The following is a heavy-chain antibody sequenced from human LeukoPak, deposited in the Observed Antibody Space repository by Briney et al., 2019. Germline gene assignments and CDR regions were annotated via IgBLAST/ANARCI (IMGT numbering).Heavy chain of an antibody. D-gene: IGHD6-13*01. CDR1: GFTFDDYA. V-gene: IGHV3-9*01. J-gene: IGHJ4*02. CDR2: ISWNSGSI. CDR3: AKGRSSSWYYFDY. Sequence: PGGSLRLSCAASGFTFDDYAMHWVRQAPGKGLERVSGISWNSGSIGYADSVKGRFTISRDNAKNSLYLQMNSLRAEDTALYYCAKGRSSSWYYFDYWGQGTLVTVSS.